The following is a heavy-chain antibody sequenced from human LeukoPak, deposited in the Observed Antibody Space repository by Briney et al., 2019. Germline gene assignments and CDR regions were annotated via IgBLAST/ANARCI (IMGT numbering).Heavy chain of an antibody. J-gene: IGHJ5*02. CDR3: ARRYCSGGTCYDWFDP. CDR1: EFDFTIYS. V-gene: IGHV3-21*05. Sequence: GGSLRLSCAASEFDFTIYSINWVRQAPGKGLEWISYISSSSRYIYFADSVKGRFTVSRDNAQNLVSLQMNSLRAEDTAVYYCARRYCSGGTCYDWFDPWGQGTLVTVSS. D-gene: IGHD2-15*01. CDR2: ISSSSRYI.